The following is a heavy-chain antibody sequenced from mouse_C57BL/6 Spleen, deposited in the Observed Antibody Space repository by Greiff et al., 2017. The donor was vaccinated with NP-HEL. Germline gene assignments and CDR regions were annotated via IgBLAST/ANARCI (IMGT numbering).Heavy chain of an antibody. CDR3: ARSRGSWLSWFAY. J-gene: IGHJ3*01. CDR2: IDPSDSYT. V-gene: IGHV1-69*01. D-gene: IGHD2-2*01. Sequence: QVQLQQPGAELVMPGASVKLSCKASGYTFTSYWMQWVKQRPGQGLEWIGEIDPSDSYTNYNQKFKGKSTLTVDKSSSTAYMQLSSLTSEDSAVYYCARSRGSWLSWFAYWGQGTLVTVSA. CDR1: GYTFTSYW.